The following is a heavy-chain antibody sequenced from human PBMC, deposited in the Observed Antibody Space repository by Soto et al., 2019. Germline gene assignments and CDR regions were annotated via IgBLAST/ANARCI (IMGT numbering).Heavy chain of an antibody. CDR2: ISAYNGNT. CDR3: ARLVDYYDSSGYYYDSGWFDP. Sequence: ASVKVSCEASGYAFTSYGISWVRQAPGQGLEWMGWISAYNGNTNYAQKLQGRVTMTTDTSTSTAYMELRSLRSDDTAVYYCARLVDYYDSSGYYYDSGWFDPWGQGTLVTVS. J-gene: IGHJ5*02. D-gene: IGHD3-22*01. V-gene: IGHV1-18*01. CDR1: GYAFTSYG.